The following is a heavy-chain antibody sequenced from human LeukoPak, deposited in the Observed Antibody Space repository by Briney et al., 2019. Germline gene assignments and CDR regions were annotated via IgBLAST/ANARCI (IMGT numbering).Heavy chain of an antibody. V-gene: IGHV3-23*01. CDR1: GFTFSSYA. Sequence: QPGGSLRLSCAASGFTFSSYAMSWVRQAPGKGLEWVSSLSGSGGSTYYADSVRGRFTISRGNSKNPLYLQMNSLRAEDTAVYYRAKDQEGNGSGRLPYFGQWGQGTLVSVCS. D-gene: IGHD3-10*01. CDR3: AKDQEGNGSGRLPYFGQ. J-gene: IGHJ4*02. CDR2: LSGSGGST.